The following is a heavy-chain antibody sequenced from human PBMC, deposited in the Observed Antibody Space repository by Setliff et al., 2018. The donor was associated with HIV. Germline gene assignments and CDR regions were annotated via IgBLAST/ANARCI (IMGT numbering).Heavy chain of an antibody. CDR3: AARNSGNPTRHFDY. V-gene: IGHV4-38-2*01. D-gene: IGHD3-10*01. J-gene: IGHJ4*02. CDR1: GYSISNGYY. Sequence: SETLSLTCALSGYSISNGYYWGWIRQPSGKGLEWIGSIYHSGSTFYNPSLRSRVTISVDTSQDQFSLRLTSVTAADTAVYYCAARNSGNPTRHFDYWGQGTLVTVTS. CDR2: IYHSGST.